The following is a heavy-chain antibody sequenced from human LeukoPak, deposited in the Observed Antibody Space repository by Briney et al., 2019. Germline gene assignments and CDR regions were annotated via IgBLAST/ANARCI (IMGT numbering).Heavy chain of an antibody. Sequence: SETLSLTCAVYGGSFSGYYWSWIRQPPGKGLEWIGEINHGGSTNYNPSLKSRVTISVDTSKNQFSLKLSSVTAADTAVYYCAKLYYLEWLSPDAFDIWGQGTMVTVSS. CDR3: AKLYYLEWLSPDAFDI. J-gene: IGHJ3*02. CDR1: GGSFSGYY. CDR2: INHGGST. D-gene: IGHD3-3*01. V-gene: IGHV4-34*01.